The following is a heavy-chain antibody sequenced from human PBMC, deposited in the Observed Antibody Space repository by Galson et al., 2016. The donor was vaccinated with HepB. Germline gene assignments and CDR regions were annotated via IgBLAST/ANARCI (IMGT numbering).Heavy chain of an antibody. CDR2: IYSPVLI. D-gene: IGHD3-10*01. Sequence: ETLSLTCSVSGDSVSGYYWSWIRQPPGKGLEWIGHIYSPVLISYNPSLEGRVTISLDSARNQFSLTLTSVTAADTAVYYCAREPRPDYSGSGRSYYYGLDVWGQGTTVTVSS. J-gene: IGHJ6*02. CDR3: AREPRPDYSGSGRSYYYGLDV. V-gene: IGHV4-59*02. CDR1: GDSVSGYY.